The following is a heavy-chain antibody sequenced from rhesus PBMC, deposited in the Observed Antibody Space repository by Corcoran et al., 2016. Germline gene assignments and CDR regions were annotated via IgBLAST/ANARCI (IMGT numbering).Heavy chain of an antibody. CDR2: IYWNDDK. CDR3: ARILYGNYEGGDY. Sequence: QVTLKESGPALVKPTQTLTLTCTFPGLSLSTSGMGVGWSRQPSRKTLEWLAHIYWNDDKYDSTSLKSMLTISKDTSKNQVVLTMTNMDPVDTATYYCARILYGNYEGGDYWGQGVLVTVSS. CDR1: GLSLSTSGMG. J-gene: IGHJ4*01. V-gene: IGHV2-1*01. D-gene: IGHD4-35*01.